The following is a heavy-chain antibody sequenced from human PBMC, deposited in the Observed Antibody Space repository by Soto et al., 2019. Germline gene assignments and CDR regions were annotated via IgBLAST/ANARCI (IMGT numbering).Heavy chain of an antibody. CDR2: INHSGST. V-gene: IGHV4-34*01. CDR1: GASFSDSY. CDR3: AREVPSRYFDL. D-gene: IGHD1-1*01. Sequence: QVRLQQWGAGLLKPSETLSLTCAVYGASFSDSYWNWIRQPPGKGLEWIGEINHSGSTIYNTSLESRDTISLDTSRKQVTLKMRSATAADTAVYYCAREVPSRYFDLWGRGTPVTVSS. J-gene: IGHJ2*01.